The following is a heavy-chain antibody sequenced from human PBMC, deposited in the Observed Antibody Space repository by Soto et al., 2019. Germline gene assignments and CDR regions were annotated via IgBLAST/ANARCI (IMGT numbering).Heavy chain of an antibody. V-gene: IGHV1-18*01. J-gene: IGHJ4*02. CDR2: ISAHKGNT. Sequence: QVHLVQSGAEVKKPGASVKVSCKASGYTFTSYGITWVRQAPGQGLEWMGWISAHKGNTDYAQKLQGRVIVTRDTPTSTAYTELRSLISDDTAVYYCARGRYGDYWGQGALVTVSS. D-gene: IGHD1-1*01. CDR3: ARGRYGDY. CDR1: GYTFTSYG.